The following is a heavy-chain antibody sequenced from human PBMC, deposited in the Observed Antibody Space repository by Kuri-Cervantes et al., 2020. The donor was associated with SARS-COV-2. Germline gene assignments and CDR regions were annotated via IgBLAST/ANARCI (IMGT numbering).Heavy chain of an antibody. CDR2: MDPNSGNT. Sequence: ASLQVSCKASGYTFTSYDINWVRQATGQGLEWMGWMDPNSGNTGYAQKFQGRVTMTRGTSTSTVYMELSSLRSEDTAVYYCARGTMVAVAGNGWFDPWGQGTLVTVSS. CDR1: GYTFTSYD. D-gene: IGHD6-19*01. V-gene: IGHV1-8*01. CDR3: ARGTMVAVAGNGWFDP. J-gene: IGHJ5*02.